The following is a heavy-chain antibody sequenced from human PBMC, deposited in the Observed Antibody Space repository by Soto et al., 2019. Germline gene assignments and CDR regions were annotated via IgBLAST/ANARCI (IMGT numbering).Heavy chain of an antibody. J-gene: IGHJ4*02. D-gene: IGHD2-2*01. CDR3: AKDGGPAASIDPFF. CDR2: ISGSGGST. CDR1: GFTFSSYA. Sequence: GGSLRLSCAASGFTFSSYAMSWVRQAPGKGLEWVSAISGSGGSTYYAASVKCRFTISRDNSKNTLYLQMNSLRAEDTAVYHCAKDGGPAASIDPFFWGQGTLVTVSS. V-gene: IGHV3-23*01.